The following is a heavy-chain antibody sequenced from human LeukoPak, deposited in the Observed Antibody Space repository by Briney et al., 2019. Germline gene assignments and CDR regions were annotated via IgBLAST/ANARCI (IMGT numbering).Heavy chain of an antibody. CDR1: SGSFSGYY. J-gene: IGHJ4*02. CDR2: INHSGST. CDR3: SRHWYCGGDCYDEF. V-gene: IGHV4-34*01. Sequence: SETLSLTCAYSGSFSGYYWSWIRQSPGQGLEWIGEINHSGSTNYNPSLKSRVTMSVDTSKNHFSLSLRSVTAADTAVYYCSRHWYCGGDCYDEFWGQGTLVTVSS. D-gene: IGHD2-21*02.